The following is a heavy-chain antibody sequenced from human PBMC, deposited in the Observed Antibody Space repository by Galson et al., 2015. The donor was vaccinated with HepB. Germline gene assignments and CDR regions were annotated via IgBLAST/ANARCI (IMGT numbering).Heavy chain of an antibody. Sequence: SLRLSCAASGFTFSSYSMNWVRQAPGKGLEWVSYISSSSSTIYYADSVKGRFTISRDNAKNSLYLQMNSLRAEDTAVYYCARDESRLRYYYDSSGYSYYFDYWGQGTL. CDR1: GFTFSSYS. CDR2: ISSSSSTI. D-gene: IGHD3-22*01. V-gene: IGHV3-48*01. CDR3: ARDESRLRYYYDSSGYSYYFDY. J-gene: IGHJ4*02.